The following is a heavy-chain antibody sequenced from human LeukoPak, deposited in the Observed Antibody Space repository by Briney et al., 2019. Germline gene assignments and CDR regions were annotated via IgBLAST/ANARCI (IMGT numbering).Heavy chain of an antibody. J-gene: IGHJ3*02. Sequence: GGSLRLSCAASGFTFSSYGMHWVRQTPGKGLEWVAVISYDGSNKYYADSVKGRFTISRDNSKNTLYLQMNSLRAEDTAVYYCAKVMVRGATIDAFDIWGQGTMVTVSS. CDR2: ISYDGSNK. CDR3: AKVMVRGATIDAFDI. V-gene: IGHV3-30*18. D-gene: IGHD3-10*01. CDR1: GFTFSSYG.